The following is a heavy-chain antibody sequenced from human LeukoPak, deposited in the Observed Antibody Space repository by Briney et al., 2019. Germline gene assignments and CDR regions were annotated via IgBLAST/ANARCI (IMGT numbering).Heavy chain of an antibody. Sequence: GGSLRLSCAASGFTFSDYYMSLIRQAPGKGLEWVSDISSSGIIISYADSVKGRFTISRDNAKNSLFLQMNSLGAEDTAVYYCAREAGDYGNWFDPWGQGTLVTVSS. J-gene: IGHJ5*02. CDR1: GFTFSDYY. CDR3: AREAGDYGNWFDP. V-gene: IGHV3-11*04. D-gene: IGHD4-17*01. CDR2: ISSSGIII.